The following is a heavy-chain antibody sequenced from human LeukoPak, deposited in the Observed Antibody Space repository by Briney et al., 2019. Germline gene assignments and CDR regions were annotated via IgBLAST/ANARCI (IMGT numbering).Heavy chain of an antibody. D-gene: IGHD3-22*01. V-gene: IGHV4-30-4*08. CDR3: ARVKPYYDSSGYFDY. CDR2: IYYSGST. Sequence: SETLSLTCTVSGGSISSGDYYWSWIRQPPGKGLEWIGYIYYSGSTYYNPSLKSRVTISVDTSKNQFSLKLSSVTAADTAVYYCARVKPYYDSSGYFDYWGQGTLVTVSS. J-gene: IGHJ4*02. CDR1: GGSISSGDYY.